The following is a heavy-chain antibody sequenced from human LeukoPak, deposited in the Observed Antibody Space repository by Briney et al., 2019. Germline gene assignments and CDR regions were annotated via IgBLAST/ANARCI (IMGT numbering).Heavy chain of an antibody. CDR3: AIDRENVVLTGIFDH. J-gene: IGHJ4*02. Sequence: GGSLRLSCAASGFTFSSYAMSWVRQAPGKGLEWVSAFSGSGGSTYYADSVKGRFTISRDNSKNTLYLQMNSLRAEDTAVYYCAIDRENVVLTGIFDHWGQGTLVTVPS. D-gene: IGHD2-21*02. CDR1: GFTFSSYA. CDR2: FSGSGGST. V-gene: IGHV3-23*01.